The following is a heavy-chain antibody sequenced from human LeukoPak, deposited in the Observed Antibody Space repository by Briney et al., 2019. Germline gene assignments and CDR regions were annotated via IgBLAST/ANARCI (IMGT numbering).Heavy chain of an antibody. CDR3: ARDLVYGQTRAMGDY. CDR2: IGSSSSYI. CDR1: GFTFSSYS. D-gene: IGHD2/OR15-2a*01. Sequence: GGSLRLSCAASGFTFSSYSMNWVRQAPGKGLEWVSSIGSSSSYIYYADSVKGRFTISRDNAKNSLYLQMNSLRAEDTAVYYCARDLVYGQTRAMGDYWGQGTLVTVSS. V-gene: IGHV3-21*01. J-gene: IGHJ4*02.